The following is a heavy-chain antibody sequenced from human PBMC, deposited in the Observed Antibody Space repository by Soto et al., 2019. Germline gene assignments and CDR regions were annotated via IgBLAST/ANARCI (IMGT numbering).Heavy chain of an antibody. J-gene: IGHJ4*02. D-gene: IGHD1-26*01. CDR1: GGSISNSYYY. CDR3: ARHTRGRYPTPIEY. CDR2: IYYSGSA. Sequence: SETLSLTCTVSGGSISNSYYYWVWIRQPPGKGLEWIGTIYYSGSAYYNPSLESRVTISVDTSINHFSLKLSSLTAADTAVYYCARHTRGRYPTPIEYWGQGILVTVAS. V-gene: IGHV4-39*01.